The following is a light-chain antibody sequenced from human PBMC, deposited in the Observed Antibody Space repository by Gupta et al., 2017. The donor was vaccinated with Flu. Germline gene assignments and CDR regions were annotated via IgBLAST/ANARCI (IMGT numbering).Light chain of an antibody. CDR3: QQYYSTPCT. CDR1: QSVSSN. Sequence: EIVMTQSPATLSVSPGERATLSCRASQSVSSNLPWYQQKPGKAPRLLIYGASTRATGIPSRFSGSGSGTEFTLTISSLQSEDFAIYYCQQYYSTPCTFGQGTRLEIK. CDR2: GAS. V-gene: IGKV3-15*01. J-gene: IGKJ5*01.